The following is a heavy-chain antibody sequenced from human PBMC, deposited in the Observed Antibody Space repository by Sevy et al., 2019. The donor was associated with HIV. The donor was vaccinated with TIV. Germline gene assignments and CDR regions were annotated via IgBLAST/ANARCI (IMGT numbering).Heavy chain of an antibody. D-gene: IGHD3-22*01. V-gene: IGHV4-31*03. CDR3: ARNGVIGPLWFDP. J-gene: IGHJ5*02. CDR1: GGSISSGGYY. Sequence: SESLSLTCTVSGGSISSGGYYCSWIRQHPGKGLEWIGYIYYSGSTYYNPSLKSRVTISVDTSKNQFSLKLSSVNAADTAVYYCARNGVIGPLWFDPWGQGTPVAVSS. CDR2: IYYSGST.